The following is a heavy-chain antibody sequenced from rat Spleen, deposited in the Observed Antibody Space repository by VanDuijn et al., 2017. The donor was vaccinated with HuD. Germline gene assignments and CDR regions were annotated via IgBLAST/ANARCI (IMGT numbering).Heavy chain of an antibody. D-gene: IGHD1-12*02. J-gene: IGHJ4*01. Sequence: EVQLVESGGGLVQPGRSLKLSCVASGFTFKNYWMTWIRQAPGKGLEWVASITNSAGSTYYPDSVKGRFTISRDNAKRTLYLQMNSLRSEDTANYYCARRDDGSFYYGVMDAWGQGASVTVSS. CDR3: ARRDDGSFYYGVMDA. CDR2: ITNSAGST. V-gene: IGHV5-31*01. CDR1: GFTFKNYW.